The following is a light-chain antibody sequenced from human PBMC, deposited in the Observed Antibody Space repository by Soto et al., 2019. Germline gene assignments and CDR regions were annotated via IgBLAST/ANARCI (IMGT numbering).Light chain of an antibody. CDR2: DVS. CDR3: SSYTTSNTRQIV. Sequence: QYALTQPASVSGSPGQSITISCTGTSSDVGGYNYVSWYQQHPGKAPKFMIYDVSNRPSGVSNRFSGSKSGNTASLTISGIQAEDEADYYCSSYTTSNTRQIVFGTGTKLT. J-gene: IGLJ1*01. V-gene: IGLV2-14*01. CDR1: SSDVGGYNY.